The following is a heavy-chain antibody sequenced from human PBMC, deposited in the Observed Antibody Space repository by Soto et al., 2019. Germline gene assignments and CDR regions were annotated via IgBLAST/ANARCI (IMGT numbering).Heavy chain of an antibody. CDR3: TTDENRAGDYYYYMDV. CDR1: GFTFSNAW. D-gene: IGHD3-10*01. Sequence: GGSLRLSCAASGFTFSNAWMSWVRQAPGKGLEWVGRIKSKTDGGTTDYAAPVKGRFTISRDDSKNTLYLQMNSLKTEDTAVYYCTTDENRAGDYYYYMDVWGKGTTVTVSS. CDR2: IKSKTDGGTT. V-gene: IGHV3-15*01. J-gene: IGHJ6*03.